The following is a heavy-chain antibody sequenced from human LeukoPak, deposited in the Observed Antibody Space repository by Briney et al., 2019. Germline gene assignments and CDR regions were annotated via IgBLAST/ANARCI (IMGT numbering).Heavy chain of an antibody. J-gene: IGHJ4*02. CDR3: ARGPYGHPDY. Sequence: PSETLSLTCTVSGGSISSSSYYWGWIRQPPGKGLEWIGSIYYSGSTYYNPSLKSRATISVDTSKNQFSLKLSSVTAADTAVYYCARGPYGHPDYWGQGTLATVSS. V-gene: IGHV4-39*01. CDR2: IYYSGST. CDR1: GGSISSSSYY. D-gene: IGHD4-17*01.